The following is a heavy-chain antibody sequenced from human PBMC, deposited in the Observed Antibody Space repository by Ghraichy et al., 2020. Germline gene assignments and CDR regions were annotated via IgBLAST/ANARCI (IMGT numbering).Heavy chain of an antibody. Sequence: GGSLRLSCAASGFSFSSYGMHWVRQAPGKGLEWVAVISYAGNNKFYADSVRGRFTISRDNSKNTLYLQMNHLRPEDTAVYYCAKESTRWLQTWVDVFDIWRQGTMVTVSS. CDR1: GFSFSSYG. J-gene: IGHJ3*02. CDR3: AKESTRWLQTWVDVFDI. V-gene: IGHV3-30*18. CDR2: ISYAGNNK. D-gene: IGHD5-24*01.